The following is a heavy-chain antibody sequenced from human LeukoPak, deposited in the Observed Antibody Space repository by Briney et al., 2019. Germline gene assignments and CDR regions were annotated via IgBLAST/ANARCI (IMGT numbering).Heavy chain of an antibody. CDR3: AKAPGIVVVLSWFDP. CDR2: ISGSGGST. V-gene: IGHV3-23*01. CDR1: GFTFSSYA. D-gene: IGHD3-22*01. J-gene: IGHJ5*02. Sequence: GGSLRLSCAASGFTFSSYAMSWVRQAPGKGLEWVSAISGSGGSTYYADSVKGRFTISRDNSKNTLYLQMNSLRAEDTAVYYCAKAPGIVVVLSWFDPWAREPWSPSPQ.